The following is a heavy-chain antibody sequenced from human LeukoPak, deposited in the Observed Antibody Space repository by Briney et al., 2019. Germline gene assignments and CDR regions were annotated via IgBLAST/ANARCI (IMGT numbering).Heavy chain of an antibody. CDR1: GFTFSDYR. V-gene: IGHV3-74*01. CDR3: AREGPSFPN. J-gene: IGHJ6*04. Sequence: GGSLRLSCEASGFTFSDYRMHWVRQAPGKGLVWVSHTNSDGSSTSYADSVKGRFTISTDNSKNTLYLQMNNLRAEDTAVYYCAREGPSFPNWGKGTTVTVSS. D-gene: IGHD1-26*01. CDR2: TNSDGSST.